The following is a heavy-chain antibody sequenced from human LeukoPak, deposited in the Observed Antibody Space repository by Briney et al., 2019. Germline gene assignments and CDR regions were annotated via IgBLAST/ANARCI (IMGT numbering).Heavy chain of an antibody. Sequence: GGSLRLSCAASGFTFSSYAMSWVRQAPGKGLEWVSAISGSGGSTYYADSVKGRFTISRDNSKNTLYLQMNSLRAEDTAVYYCAKDRAPRYYGILTGPGDGMDVWGKGTTVTVSS. D-gene: IGHD3-9*01. V-gene: IGHV3-23*01. CDR3: AKDRAPRYYGILTGPGDGMDV. CDR2: ISGSGGST. J-gene: IGHJ6*04. CDR1: GFTFSSYA.